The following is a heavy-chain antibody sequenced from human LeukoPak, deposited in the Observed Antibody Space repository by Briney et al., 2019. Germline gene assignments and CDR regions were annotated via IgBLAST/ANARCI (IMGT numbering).Heavy chain of an antibody. D-gene: IGHD4-23*01. CDR3: ARDDYGGQDY. J-gene: IGHJ4*02. Sequence: PSXTLSLTCAVSGYSISSGYYWGWIRPPPGKGLEWIGNIYHSGSTYYNPSLKSRVTISVDTAKNHFSLKLSSVTAADTAVYYCARDDYGGQDYWGQGTLVTVSS. CDR2: IYHSGST. CDR1: GYSISSGYY. V-gene: IGHV4-38-2*02.